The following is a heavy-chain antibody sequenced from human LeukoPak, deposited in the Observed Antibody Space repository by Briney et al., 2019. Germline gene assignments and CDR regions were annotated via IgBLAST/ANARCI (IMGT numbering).Heavy chain of an antibody. Sequence: GGSLRLSCTASGFTFSSYWMHWVRQAPGKGLVWVSRINSDGTSTSYADSVKGRFTISRDNAKNTLYLQMNSLRAEDTAVYYCARGLWELSPNNWYFDLWGRGTLVTVSS. CDR2: INSDGTST. CDR3: ARGLWELSPNNWYFDL. D-gene: IGHD1-26*01. CDR1: GFTFSSYW. J-gene: IGHJ2*01. V-gene: IGHV3-74*01.